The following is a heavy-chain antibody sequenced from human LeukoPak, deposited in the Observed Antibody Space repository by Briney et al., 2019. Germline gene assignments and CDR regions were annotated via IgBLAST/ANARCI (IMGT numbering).Heavy chain of an antibody. CDR3: AKESILPPFDY. J-gene: IGHJ4*02. CDR1: GFTFSSYG. D-gene: IGHD3-3*01. V-gene: IGHV3-33*06. Sequence: GGSLRLSCAASGFTFSSYGMHWVRQAPGKGLEWVAVIWYDGRNKHYADSVKGRFTISRDNSKNTLYLQMNSLRAEDTAVYYCAKESILPPFDYWGQGTLVTVSS. CDR2: IWYDGRNK.